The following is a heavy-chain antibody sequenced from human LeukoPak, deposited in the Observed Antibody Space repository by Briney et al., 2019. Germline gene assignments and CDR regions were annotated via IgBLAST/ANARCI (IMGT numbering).Heavy chain of an antibody. J-gene: IGHJ4*02. CDR2: IHYSGSS. D-gene: IGHD3-22*01. V-gene: IGHV4-30-4*01. CDR3: ARRKFRYDSSGYFDY. Sequence: PSETLSLTCTVSGGSISSGDYYWSWIRQPPGKGLEWVGYIHYSGSSYSNSSLESRITISVDTSKNQFSLKLNSVTAEDTAVYYCARRKFRYDSSGYFDYWGQGTLVTVSS. CDR1: GGSISSGDYY.